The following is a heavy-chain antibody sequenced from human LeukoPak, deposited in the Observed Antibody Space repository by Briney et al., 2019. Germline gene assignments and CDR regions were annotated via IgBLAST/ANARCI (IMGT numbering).Heavy chain of an antibody. D-gene: IGHD3-10*01. Sequence: SETLSLTCTVSGGSISSYYWSWIRQPPGKGLEWNGYIYYSGSTNYNPSLKSRVTISVDTSKNRFSLKLSSVTAADTAVYYCARGYGSGSYYDYWGQGTLVTVSS. J-gene: IGHJ4*02. CDR2: IYYSGST. CDR1: GGSISSYY. CDR3: ARGYGSGSYYDY. V-gene: IGHV4-59*01.